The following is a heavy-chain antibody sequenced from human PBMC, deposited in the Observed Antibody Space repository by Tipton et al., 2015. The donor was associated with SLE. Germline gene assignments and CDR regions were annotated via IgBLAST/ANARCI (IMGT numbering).Heavy chain of an antibody. CDR1: GGSFSGYY. D-gene: IGHD3-10*01. V-gene: IGHV4-34*01. CDR2: INHSGST. J-gene: IGHJ4*02. CDR3: ARHNTLYGSGSYYAYYFDY. Sequence: TLSLTCAVYGGSFSGYYWSWIRQPPGKGLEWIGEINHSGSTNYNPSLKSRVTISVDTSKNQFSLKLSSVTAADTAVYYCARHNTLYGSGSYYAYYFDYWGQGTLVTVSS.